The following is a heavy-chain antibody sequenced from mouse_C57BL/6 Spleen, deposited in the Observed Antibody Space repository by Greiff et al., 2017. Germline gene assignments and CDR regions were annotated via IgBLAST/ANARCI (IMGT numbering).Heavy chain of an antibody. CDR1: GFSLTSYG. D-gene: IGHD2-4*01. Sequence: QVQLKESGPGLVAPSQSLSITCTVSGFSLTSYGVHWVRQPPGKGLEWLVVIWSDGSTTSTSALKSRLSISKDNSKSQVFLKMNSLQTDDTAMYYCARQYDYDGRAWFAYWGQGTLVTVSA. J-gene: IGHJ3*01. CDR3: ARQYDYDGRAWFAY. CDR2: IWSDGST. V-gene: IGHV2-6-1*01.